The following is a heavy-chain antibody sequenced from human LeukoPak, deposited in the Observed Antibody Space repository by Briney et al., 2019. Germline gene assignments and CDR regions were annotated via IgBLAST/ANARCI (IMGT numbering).Heavy chain of an antibody. CDR2: ISYDATNK. CDR3: ARDQDVAAAGTWGSLDY. J-gene: IGHJ4*02. CDR1: GFIFSYYG. Sequence: GGSLRLSCAASGFIFSYYGIHWVRQAPGKGLEWVAVISYDATNKYYTDSVKGRFAISRDNSKNTLYLQMNSLRAEDTAVYYCARDQDVAAAGTWGSLDYWGQGTLVTVSS. D-gene: IGHD6-13*01. V-gene: IGHV3-30*03.